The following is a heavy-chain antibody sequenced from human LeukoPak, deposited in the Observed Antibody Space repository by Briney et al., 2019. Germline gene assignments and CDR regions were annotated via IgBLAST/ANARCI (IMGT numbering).Heavy chain of an antibody. CDR2: IIPIFGTA. V-gene: IGHV1-69*13. J-gene: IGHJ4*02. D-gene: IGHD5-18*01. CDR3: ARGHHPISTAMVYGY. Sequence: ASVKVSCKASGGTFSSYAISWVRQAPGQGLEWMGGIIPIFGTANYAQKFQGRVTITADESTSTAYMELSSLRSEDTAVYHCARGHHPISTAMVYGYWGQGTLVTVSS. CDR1: GGTFSSYA.